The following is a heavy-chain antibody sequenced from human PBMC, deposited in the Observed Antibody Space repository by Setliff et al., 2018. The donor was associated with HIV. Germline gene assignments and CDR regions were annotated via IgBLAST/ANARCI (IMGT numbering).Heavy chain of an antibody. CDR1: GISINGYY. D-gene: IGHD1-26*01. CDR3: GRTRAPYCFDF. Sequence: PSETLSLTCGVSGISINGYYWSWIRQSPQTRLEWIGYVSSIGNTNYNPSLKSRVTISVDTSKNQFSLQLNSVTAADTAVYFCGRTRAPYCFDFWGQGAQVTVSS. V-gene: IGHV4-4*08. CDR2: VSSIGNT. J-gene: IGHJ4*02.